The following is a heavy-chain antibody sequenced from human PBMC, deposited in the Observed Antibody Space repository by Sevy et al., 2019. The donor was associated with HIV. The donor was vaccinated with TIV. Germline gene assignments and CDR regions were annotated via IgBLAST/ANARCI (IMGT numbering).Heavy chain of an antibody. D-gene: IGHD2-15*01. Sequence: GGSLRLSCAASGFTFSDYWMTWVRQAPGKGLEWVANIKEDGSEKYYVDSVKGRFTVSRDNAKNSPYLQMNSLRVEDTAVFYCARDRDCSGGRCYSGWFDPWGQGTLVTVSS. J-gene: IGHJ5*02. V-gene: IGHV3-7*01. CDR3: ARDRDCSGGRCYSGWFDP. CDR1: GFTFSDYW. CDR2: IKEDGSEK.